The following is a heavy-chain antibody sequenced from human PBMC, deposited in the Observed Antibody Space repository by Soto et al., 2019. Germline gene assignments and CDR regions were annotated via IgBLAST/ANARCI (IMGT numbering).Heavy chain of an antibody. J-gene: IGHJ4*02. CDR3: ARDRPDGYTFRWIDF. CDR2: ISSDGSST. Sequence: GGSLRLSCAASGFTFSTYWMHWVRQAPGKGLVWVSRISSDGSSTIYADSAKGRFTISRDNAKNTLYLQMNSLRAEDTAVYYCARDRPDGYTFRWIDFWGQGTLVTVSS. V-gene: IGHV3-74*01. D-gene: IGHD5-12*01. CDR1: GFTFSTYW.